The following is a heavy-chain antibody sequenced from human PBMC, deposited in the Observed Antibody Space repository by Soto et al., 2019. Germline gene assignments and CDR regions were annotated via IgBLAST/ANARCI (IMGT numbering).Heavy chain of an antibody. Sequence: EVQLVESGGGLVQPGRSLRLSCAASGFTFDDYAMHWVRQAPGKGLEWVSGISWNGGSIGYADSVKGRFTISRDNAKNSLYLQMNSLRAEDTALYYCAKEVYGYCSSTSCYDGFAYWGQGTLVTVSS. J-gene: IGHJ4*02. CDR3: AKEVYGYCSSTSCYDGFAY. CDR1: GFTFDDYA. CDR2: ISWNGGSI. V-gene: IGHV3-9*01. D-gene: IGHD2-2*01.